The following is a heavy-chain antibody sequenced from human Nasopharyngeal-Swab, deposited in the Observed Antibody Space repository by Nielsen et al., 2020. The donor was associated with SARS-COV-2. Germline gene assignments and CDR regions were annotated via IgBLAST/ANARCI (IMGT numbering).Heavy chain of an antibody. Sequence: ASVKVSCKASGYTFTSYGISWVRQAPGQGLEWMGWISAYNGNTNYAQKLQGRVTMTTDTSTSTAYMELRSLRSDDTAVYYCARGAYDFWSALYYYYYMDVWGKGTTATVSS. D-gene: IGHD3-3*01. CDR1: GYTFTSYG. CDR2: ISAYNGNT. V-gene: IGHV1-18*01. CDR3: ARGAYDFWSALYYYYYMDV. J-gene: IGHJ6*03.